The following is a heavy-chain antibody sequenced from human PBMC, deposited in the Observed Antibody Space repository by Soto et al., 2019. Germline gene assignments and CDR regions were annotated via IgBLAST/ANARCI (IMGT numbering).Heavy chain of an antibody. J-gene: IGHJ2*01. CDR3: AREWIIDL. V-gene: IGHV3-7*05. Sequence: EVQLVESGGGLVQPGGSLRLSCEASGFTLSNFWMGWVRQAPGKGLEWVAIIDQYDSGRYYVGSVRGRFTISRDNADNSLWLQMNSLRAEDTAVYYCAREWIIDLWGRGTLVTVSS. CDR2: IDQYDSGR. D-gene: IGHD5-12*01. CDR1: GFTLSNFW.